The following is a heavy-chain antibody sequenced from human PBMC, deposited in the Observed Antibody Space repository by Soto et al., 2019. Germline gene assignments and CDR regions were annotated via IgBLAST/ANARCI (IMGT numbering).Heavy chain of an antibody. CDR2: INAGNGNT. CDR1: GYTFTSYA. CDR3: ARRGISAIVVY. V-gene: IGHV1-3*01. Sequence: ASVKVSCKASGYTFTSYAMHWVRQAPGQRLEWMGWINAGNGNTKYSQKFQGRVTITRDTSATTAYMELSSLRSEDTAVNYCARRGISAIVVYWDQGTLVTVSS. D-gene: IGHD1-26*01. J-gene: IGHJ4*02.